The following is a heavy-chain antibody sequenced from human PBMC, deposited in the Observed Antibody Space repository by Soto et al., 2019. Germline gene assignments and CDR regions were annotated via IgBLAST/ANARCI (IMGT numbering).Heavy chain of an antibody. V-gene: IGHV3-33*01. CDR3: ARDFHNYFEY. J-gene: IGHJ4*02. CDR2: IWYDGRNK. CDR1: GFTLSTYG. Sequence: QVQLVESGGGVVQPGTSLRLSCVASGFTLSTYGMPWVRQAPGKGLQWVAVIWYDGRNKYYADSVKGRFTISRDNSKNTVVLQMNSLRAEDKAVYYCARDFHNYFEYWGRGTPVSVSS.